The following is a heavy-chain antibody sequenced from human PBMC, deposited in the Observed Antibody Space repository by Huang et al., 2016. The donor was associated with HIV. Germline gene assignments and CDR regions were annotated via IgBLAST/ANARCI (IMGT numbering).Heavy chain of an antibody. CDR1: GGSFSGYY. CDR3: ARERMMSWLDDHDAFDI. D-gene: IGHD1-1*01. CDR2: INHSGST. Sequence: QVQLQQWGAGLLKPSETLSLTCAVYGGSFSGYYWSWIRQSPGKGLAGSGEINHSGSTNYNPSLKSRRNISVDTSKNQFSLKLSSVTAADTAVYYCARERMMSWLDDHDAFDIWGQGTMVTVSS. V-gene: IGHV4-34*01. J-gene: IGHJ3*02.